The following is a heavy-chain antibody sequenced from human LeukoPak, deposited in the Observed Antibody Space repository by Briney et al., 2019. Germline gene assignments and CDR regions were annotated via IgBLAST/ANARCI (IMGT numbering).Heavy chain of an antibody. CDR1: GYTFTSYG. J-gene: IGHJ4*02. CDR2: ISAYNGNT. CDR3: ARDQSWFGELLSLSY. D-gene: IGHD3-10*01. V-gene: IGHV1-18*01. Sequence: GASVKVSCKASGYTFTSYGISWVRQAPGQGLEWMGWISAYNGNTNYAQKLQGRVTMTTDTSTSTAYMELRSLRSDDTAVYYCARDQSWFGELLSLSYWGQGTVVTVSS.